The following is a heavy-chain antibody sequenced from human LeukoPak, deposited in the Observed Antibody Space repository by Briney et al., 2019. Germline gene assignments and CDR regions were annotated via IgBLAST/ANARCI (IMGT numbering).Heavy chain of an antibody. CDR3: ARWGDYYGSGSYYSFDY. D-gene: IGHD3-10*01. V-gene: IGHV1-8*01. CDR2: MNPNSGNT. CDR1: GYTFTSYD. J-gene: IGHJ4*02. Sequence: GASVKVSCKASGYTFTSYDINWVRQATGQGLEWMGWMNPNSGNTGYAQKFQGRVTMTRNTSISTAYMELSSLRSEDTAVYYCARWGDYYGSGSYYSFDYWGQGTLVTVSS.